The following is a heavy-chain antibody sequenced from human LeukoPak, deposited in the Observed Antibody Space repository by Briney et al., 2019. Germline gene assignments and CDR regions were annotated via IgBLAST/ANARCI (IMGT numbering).Heavy chain of an antibody. D-gene: IGHD1-26*01. J-gene: IGHJ4*02. CDR1: GFTFSSYS. CDR3: ARDLSVGSKPDLGFDY. Sequence: GGSLRLSCAASGFTFSSYSMNWVRQAPGKGLEWVSYISSSSTIYYADSVKGRFTISRDNAKNSLYLQMNSLRAEDTAVYYCARDLSVGSKPDLGFDYWGQGTLVTVSS. V-gene: IGHV3-48*01. CDR2: ISSSSTI.